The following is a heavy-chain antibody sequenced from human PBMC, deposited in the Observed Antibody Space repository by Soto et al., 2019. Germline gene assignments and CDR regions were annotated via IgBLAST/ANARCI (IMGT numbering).Heavy chain of an antibody. D-gene: IGHD3-10*01. CDR3: ARVHVLGVFAY. CDR1: GGSISSGGYY. Sequence: SETLSLTCTVSGGSISSGGYYWSWIRQHPGKGLEWIGYIYYSGSTYYNPSLKSRVTISVHTSKNQSSLKLSSVTASDTAGYYCARVHVLGVFAYGGKGPLVTVSS. CDR2: IYYSGST. V-gene: IGHV4-31*03. J-gene: IGHJ4*02.